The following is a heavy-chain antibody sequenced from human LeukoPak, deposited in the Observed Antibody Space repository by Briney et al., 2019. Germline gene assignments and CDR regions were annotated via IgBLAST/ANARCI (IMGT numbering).Heavy chain of an antibody. CDR1: GLTFSSYG. D-gene: IGHD2-15*01. J-gene: IGHJ6*03. CDR3: AKNGDRGAYCSGGTCYPYYYYYMDV. CDR2: ISTTGGTT. V-gene: IGHV3-23*01. Sequence: GGSLRLSCAASGLTFSSYGMSWVRQAPGRGLEWVSAISTTGGTTYYADSVRGRFTISRDNSRNTLYLQMNSLRAEDTAIYYCAKNGDRGAYCSGGTCYPYYYYYMDVRGKGTRSPSP.